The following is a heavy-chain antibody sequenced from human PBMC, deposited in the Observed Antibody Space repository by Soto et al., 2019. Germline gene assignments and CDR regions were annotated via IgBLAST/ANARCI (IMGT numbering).Heavy chain of an antibody. CDR2: ISGSGGST. Sequence: LRLSCAASGFTFSSYAMSWVRQAPGKGLEWVSAISGSGGSTYYADSVKGRFTISRDNSKNTLYLQMNSLRAEDTAVYYCAKANSGYDYYYGMDVWGQGTTVTVSS. J-gene: IGHJ6*02. V-gene: IGHV3-23*01. CDR1: GFTFSSYA. CDR3: AKANSGYDYYYGMDV. D-gene: IGHD5-12*01.